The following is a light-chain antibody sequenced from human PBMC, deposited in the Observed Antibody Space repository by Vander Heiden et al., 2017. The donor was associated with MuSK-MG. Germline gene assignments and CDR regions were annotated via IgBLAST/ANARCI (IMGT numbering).Light chain of an antibody. Sequence: QSALTQAASVSGSPGQSITISCTGTSGQVGGYNNVSWYQQYPGNAPKLMIYEVSNQPSGVSNRFSGSKSGNTASLSISGHQAEDEADYYCSSYTSSSPYVFGTGTKVTVL. J-gene: IGLJ1*01. CDR2: EVS. CDR1: SGQVGGYNN. CDR3: SSYTSSSPYV. V-gene: IGLV2-14*01.